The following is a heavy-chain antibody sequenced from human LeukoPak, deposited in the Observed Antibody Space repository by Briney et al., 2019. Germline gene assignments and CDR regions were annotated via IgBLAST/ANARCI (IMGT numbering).Heavy chain of an antibody. Sequence: ASVKVSCKASGYTFTGYYMHWVRQAPGQGLEWMGGIIPIFGTANYAQKFQGRVTITADESTSTAYMELSSLRSEDTAVYYCARADDSSGYFPSVAFDIWGQGTMVTVSS. CDR3: ARADDSSGYFPSVAFDI. D-gene: IGHD3-22*01. CDR2: IIPIFGTA. J-gene: IGHJ3*02. V-gene: IGHV1-69*13. CDR1: GYTFTGYY.